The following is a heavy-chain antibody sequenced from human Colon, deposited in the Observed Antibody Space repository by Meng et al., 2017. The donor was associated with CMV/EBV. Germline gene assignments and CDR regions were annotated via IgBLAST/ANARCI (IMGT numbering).Heavy chain of an antibody. CDR1: GESFSGYY. Sequence: VPFRQVGAGLLKPSAPLSLPCAVYGESFSGYYWTWIRQPPGRGLEWIGESYYTGSTNYSPSLKSRVTISLDTSKNQFSLKLNSVTAADTAVYYCARATKSSCWEVLDYWGHGTLVTVSS. CDR2: SYYTGST. CDR3: ARATKSSCWEVLDY. J-gene: IGHJ4*01. V-gene: IGHV4-34*01. D-gene: IGHD2-2*01.